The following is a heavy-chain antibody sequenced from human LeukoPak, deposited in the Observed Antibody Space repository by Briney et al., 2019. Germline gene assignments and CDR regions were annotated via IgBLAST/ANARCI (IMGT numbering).Heavy chain of an antibody. D-gene: IGHD3-22*01. CDR2: ISAYNGNT. CDR3: ARDYDSSGYYSTHFDY. CDR1: GYTFTSYG. Sequence: GASVKVSCKASGYTFTSYGISWVRQAPGQGLEWMGWISAYNGNTNYAQKLQGRVTMTTDTSTSTAYMELGSLRSDDTAVYYCARDYDSSGYYSTHFDYWGQGTLVTVSS. J-gene: IGHJ4*02. V-gene: IGHV1-18*01.